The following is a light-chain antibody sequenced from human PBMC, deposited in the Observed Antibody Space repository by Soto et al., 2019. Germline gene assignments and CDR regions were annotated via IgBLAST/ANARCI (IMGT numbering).Light chain of an antibody. CDR1: QSISSW. J-gene: IGKJ2*03. V-gene: IGKV1-5*03. CDR3: QQYNSYPYS. Sequence: DIQMTQSPSTLYASVGDRVTITCRASQSISSWLAWYQQKPGKAPKLLIYKASSLESGVPSRFSGSGSGTEFTLTIRSLQPDDFATYYCQQYNSYPYSFGQGTKLEIK. CDR2: KAS.